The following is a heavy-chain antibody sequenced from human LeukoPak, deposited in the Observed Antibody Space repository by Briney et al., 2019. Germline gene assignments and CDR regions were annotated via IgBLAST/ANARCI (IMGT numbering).Heavy chain of an antibody. Sequence: AAVTVSFKASGYTFTNYGISWVRQAPGQGLDWMGWISAYNGNTNYAQKLQGRVTITTDTSTSTAYMELRSLRSDDTAVYYCARYYYGSGSYYNSDGMDVWGKGTTVTVSS. CDR3: ARYYYGSGSYYNSDGMDV. V-gene: IGHV1-18*04. J-gene: IGHJ6*04. CDR2: ISAYNGNT. D-gene: IGHD3-10*01. CDR1: GYTFTNYG.